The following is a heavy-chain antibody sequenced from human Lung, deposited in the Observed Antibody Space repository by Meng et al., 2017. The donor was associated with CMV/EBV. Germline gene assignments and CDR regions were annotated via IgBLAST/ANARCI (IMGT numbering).Heavy chain of an antibody. CDR3: TSLVIAILGGLWFDP. CDR1: GFTFGDYA. Sequence: GESLKISCTASGFTFGDYAMSWVRQAPGKGLEWVGFIRSKAYGGTTEYAASVKGRFTISRDDSKSTAYLQMNSLKTEDTAVYYCTSLVIAILGGLWFDPWXQGTXVTVAS. CDR2: IRSKAYGGTT. V-gene: IGHV3-49*04. J-gene: IGHJ5*02. D-gene: IGHD2-21*01.